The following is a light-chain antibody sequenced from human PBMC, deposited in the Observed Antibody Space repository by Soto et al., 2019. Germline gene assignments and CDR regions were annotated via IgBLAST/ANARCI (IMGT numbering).Light chain of an antibody. CDR2: RTS. J-gene: IGKJ1*01. Sequence: VTTQSPATLSVSPGERATLSCRASQDVGGDLAWYQQKPGQAPRLLIYRTSTRATGVPARFSGSGSGTEFTLTISSLQSEDFAVYYCQEYNGRSSFGQGTKVEIK. CDR1: QDVGGD. V-gene: IGKV3-15*01. CDR3: QEYNGRSS.